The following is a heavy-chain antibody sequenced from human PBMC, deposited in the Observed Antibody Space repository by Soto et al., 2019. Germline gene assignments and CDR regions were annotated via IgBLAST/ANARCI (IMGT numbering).Heavy chain of an antibody. D-gene: IGHD2-15*01. Sequence: EVQLVESGGGLVQPGWSLRLSCTASGITFSSSWMHLVRQAPGKGLVWVSRINSDGSTTTYADSVKGRFTISRDNAKNTLYLQMNSLRVEDTAVYYCVRGAQGYCDPWGQGSLVTVSS. V-gene: IGHV3-74*01. CDR1: GITFSSSW. CDR2: INSDGSTT. CDR3: VRGAQGYCDP. J-gene: IGHJ5*02.